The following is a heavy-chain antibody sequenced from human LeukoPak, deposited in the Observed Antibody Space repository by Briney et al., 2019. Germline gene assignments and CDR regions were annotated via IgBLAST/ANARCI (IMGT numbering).Heavy chain of an antibody. CDR3: ARDLLRVDSSGWYRGGGFDY. J-gene: IGHJ4*02. CDR1: GFTFSSYG. Sequence: GGSLRLSCAASGFTFSSYGMSWVRQAPGKGLEWVANIKQDGSEKYYVDSVKGRFTIPRDNAKTSLYLQMTSLRAEDTAVYYCARDLLRVDSSGWYRGGGFDYWGQGTLVTVSS. CDR2: IKQDGSEK. V-gene: IGHV3-7*01. D-gene: IGHD6-19*01.